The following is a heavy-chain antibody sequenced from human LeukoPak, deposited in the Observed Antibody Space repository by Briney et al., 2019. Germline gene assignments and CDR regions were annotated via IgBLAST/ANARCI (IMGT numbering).Heavy chain of an antibody. CDR1: GGSISSGGYS. J-gene: IGHJ5*02. V-gene: IGHV4-30-2*01. CDR3: ARALTMVVNNWFDP. CDR2: IYHSGST. Sequence: SETLSLTCAVSGGSISSGGYSWSWIRQPPGKGLEWIGYIYHSGSTYYNPSLKSRVTISVDRSKNQFSLKLSFVTAADTAVYYCARALTMVVNNWFDPWGQGTLVTVSS. D-gene: IGHD3-10*01.